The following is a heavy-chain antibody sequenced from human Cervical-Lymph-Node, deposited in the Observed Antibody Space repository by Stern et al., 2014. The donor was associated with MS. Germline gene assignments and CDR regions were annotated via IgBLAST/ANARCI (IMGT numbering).Heavy chain of an antibody. CDR2: IFWNDDK. D-gene: IGHD1-26*01. V-gene: IGHV2-5*01. J-gene: IGHJ6*02. Sequence: QVTLRESGPTLVKPTETLKLTCTFSGFSLSTSGVGVAWIRQPPGKALEWLALIFWNDDKRSSPSLTSRLTITKDTSKNQVVLTISNMDPVDSGTYYCAHSLVGPRAVFYGMDVWGQGTTVTVSS. CDR1: GFSLSTSGVG. CDR3: AHSLVGPRAVFYGMDV.